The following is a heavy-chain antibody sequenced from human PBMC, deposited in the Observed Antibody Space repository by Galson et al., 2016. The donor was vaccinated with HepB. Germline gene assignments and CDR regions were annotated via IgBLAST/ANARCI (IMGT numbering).Heavy chain of an antibody. CDR1: GGSISRSNW. J-gene: IGHJ6*02. CDR3: ARGPLNYFDTGRAYGMDV. Sequence: LSLTCAVSGGSISRSNWWSWVRQPPGKGLEWIGEIYHSETTNYNPSLKSRVTIAVDKSKNQFSLKLNSVTAADTAVYYCARGPLNYFDTGRAYGMDVWGQGTTVTVSS. V-gene: IGHV4-4*02. D-gene: IGHD2/OR15-2a*01. CDR2: IYHSETT.